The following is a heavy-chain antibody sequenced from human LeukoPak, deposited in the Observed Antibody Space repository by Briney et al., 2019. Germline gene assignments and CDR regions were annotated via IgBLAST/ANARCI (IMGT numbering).Heavy chain of an antibody. Sequence: PGGSLRLSCAASGFTFSSYGMHWVRQAPGKGLEWVAVISYDGSNKYYADSVKGRFTISRDNSKNTLYLQMNSLRAEDTAVYYCAADGDSLSRYWGQGTLVTVSS. J-gene: IGHJ4*02. V-gene: IGHV3-30*03. CDR2: ISYDGSNK. CDR3: AADGDSLSRY. CDR1: GFTFSSYG. D-gene: IGHD4-17*01.